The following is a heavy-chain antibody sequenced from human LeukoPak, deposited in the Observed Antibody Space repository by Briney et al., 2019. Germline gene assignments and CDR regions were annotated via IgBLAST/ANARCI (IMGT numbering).Heavy chain of an antibody. V-gene: IGHV3-33*01. CDR1: GFTFSSCG. Sequence: GGSLRLSCAASGFTFSSCGMHWVRQAPGKGLEWVAVIWYDGSNKYYADSVKGRFTISRDNSKNTLYLQMNSLRAEDTAVYYCAREGTTWIQLCPDYWGQGTLVTVSS. CDR2: IWYDGSNK. J-gene: IGHJ4*02. CDR3: AREGTTWIQLCPDY. D-gene: IGHD5-18*01.